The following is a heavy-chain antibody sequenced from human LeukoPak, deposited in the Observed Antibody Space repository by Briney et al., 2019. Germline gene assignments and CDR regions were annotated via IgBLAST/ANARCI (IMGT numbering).Heavy chain of an antibody. V-gene: IGHV4-39*07. CDR2: IYYSGST. D-gene: IGHD2-15*01. J-gene: IGHJ6*02. CDR3: ARDGCSGGSCYYNYYYGMDV. Sequence: PSETLSLTCTVSGGSISSSSYYWGWIRQPPGKGLEWIGSIYYSGSTYYNPSLKSRVTISVDTSKNQFSLKLSSVTAADTAVYYCARDGCSGGSCYYNYYYGMDVWGQGTTVTVSS. CDR1: GGSISSSSYY.